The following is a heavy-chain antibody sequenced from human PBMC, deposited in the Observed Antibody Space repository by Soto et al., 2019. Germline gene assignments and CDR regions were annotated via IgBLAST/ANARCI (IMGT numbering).Heavy chain of an antibody. CDR3: AREGYCSGGSCYGV. D-gene: IGHD2-15*01. Sequence: PGGSLRLSCAASGFTFSSYSMNWVRQAPGKGLEWVSSISSSSSYIYYADSVKGRFTISRDNAKNSLYLQMNSLRAEDTAVYYWAREGYCSGGSCYGVWGKGTTVTVS. J-gene: IGHJ6*03. CDR1: GFTFSSYS. CDR2: ISSSSSYI. V-gene: IGHV3-21*01.